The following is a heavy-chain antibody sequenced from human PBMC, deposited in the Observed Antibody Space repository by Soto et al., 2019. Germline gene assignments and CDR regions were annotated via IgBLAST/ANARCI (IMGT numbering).Heavy chain of an antibody. D-gene: IGHD3-3*01. Sequence: QVQLVESGGGVVQPGRSLRLSCAASGFTFSSYGMHWVRQAPGKGLEWVAVISDDGSNKYYADSVKGRFTISRDNSKNTLYLQMNSLRAEDTAVYYCAKDPFWRGYYGHLDYWGQGTLVTVSS. CDR3: AKDPFWRGYYGHLDY. CDR2: ISDDGSNK. CDR1: GFTFSSYG. J-gene: IGHJ4*02. V-gene: IGHV3-30*18.